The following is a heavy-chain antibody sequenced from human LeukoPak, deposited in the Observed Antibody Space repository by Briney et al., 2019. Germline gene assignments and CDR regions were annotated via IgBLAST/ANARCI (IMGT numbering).Heavy chain of an antibody. J-gene: IGHJ3*02. CDR1: GGSISSHY. CDR3: ARRSGTYAFDI. D-gene: IGHD1-26*01. CDR2: IYYSGST. V-gene: IGHV4-59*08. Sequence: SETLSLTCTVSGGSISSHYWSWIRQPPGKGLEWIGYIYYSGSTNYSPSLKSRVAISVDTSKNQISLNMHSVTAADTAVYYCARRSGTYAFDIWGQGAMVTVSS.